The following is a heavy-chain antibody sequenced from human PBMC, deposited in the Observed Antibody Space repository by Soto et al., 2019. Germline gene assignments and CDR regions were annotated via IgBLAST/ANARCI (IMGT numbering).Heavy chain of an antibody. J-gene: IGHJ4*02. D-gene: IGHD5-12*01. CDR1: GGTFSSYA. CDR3: ARGGEGDGYIVPVDY. CDR2: IIPIFGTA. V-gene: IGHV1-69*01. Sequence: QVQLVQSGAEVKKPGSSVKVSCKASGGTFSSYAISWVRQAPGQGLEWMGGIIPIFGTANYAQKFQGRVTITADETTRTDYMELSSLRAEDTPVYYCARGGEGDGYIVPVDYWGQGTLDTVSS.